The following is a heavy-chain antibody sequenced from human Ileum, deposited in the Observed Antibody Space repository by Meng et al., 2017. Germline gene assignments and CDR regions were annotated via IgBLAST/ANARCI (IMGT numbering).Heavy chain of an antibody. J-gene: IGHJ4*02. V-gene: IGHV5-51*01. CDR2: IYPGDSDT. Sequence: GGSLRLSCKTSGYTFNTYWIDWVRQTPGKGLEWMGVIYPGDSDTRYSPSFQGQVTISADKSISTTYLQWSSLQASDSAMYYCGRRYYGSGSIDYWGQGKLVNGAS. CDR1: GYTFNTYW. CDR3: GRRYYGSGSIDY. D-gene: IGHD3-10*01.